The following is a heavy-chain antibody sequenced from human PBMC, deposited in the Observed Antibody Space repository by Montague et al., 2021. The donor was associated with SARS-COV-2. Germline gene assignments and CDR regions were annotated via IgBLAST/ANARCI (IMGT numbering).Heavy chain of an antibody. Sequence: TLSLTCTVSGVSISSGVYYWSWIRQHPGKGLEWIGYICYTGNTYYXXXLKSRLTISVDTSKNQFSLNLSSVTAADTAVYYCARFHCVSIGWYPDAFDLWGQGTMVTVSS. V-gene: IGHV4-31*03. J-gene: IGHJ3*01. CDR2: ICYTGNT. CDR1: GVSISSGVYY. CDR3: ARFHCVSIGWYPDAFDL. D-gene: IGHD6-19*01.